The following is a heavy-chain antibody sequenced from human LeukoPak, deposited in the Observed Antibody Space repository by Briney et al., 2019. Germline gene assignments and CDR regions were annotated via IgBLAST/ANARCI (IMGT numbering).Heavy chain of an antibody. CDR3: AKARGTVVPPFDY. V-gene: IGHV3-23*01. Sequence: GSLRLSCAASGFTFSSYAMSWSRQAPGKGLEWVSSISGSGGSTYYADSVKGRLTVSRDNSKNTLYLQMNSLRAEDTAVYYCAKARGTVVPPFDYWGQGTLATVSS. J-gene: IGHJ4*02. CDR1: GFTFSSYA. CDR2: ISGSGGST. D-gene: IGHD3-22*01.